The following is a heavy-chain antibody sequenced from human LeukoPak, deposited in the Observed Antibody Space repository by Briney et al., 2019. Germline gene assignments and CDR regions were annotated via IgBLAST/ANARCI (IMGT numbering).Heavy chain of an antibody. D-gene: IGHD1-26*01. J-gene: IGHJ4*02. CDR3: ARAGTYSGSYTTDY. V-gene: IGHV3-74*01. CDR2: INTDGSST. Sequence: GGSLRLSCAASGFTFSSYAMSCVRQAPGKGLVWVSRINTDGSSTSYADSVKGRFTISRDNAKNTLYLQMNSLRAEDTAVYYCARAGTYSGSYTTDYWGQGTLVTVSS. CDR1: GFTFSSYA.